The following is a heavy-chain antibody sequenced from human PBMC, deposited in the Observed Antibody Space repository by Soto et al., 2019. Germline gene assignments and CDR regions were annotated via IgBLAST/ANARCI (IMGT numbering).Heavy chain of an antibody. CDR2: IYWDDDK. J-gene: IGHJ4*02. CDR1: GFSLSTSGVG. Sequence: QITLKESGPPLVQPTQTLTLTCTFSGFSLSTSGVGVGWIRQPPGKALEWLALIYWDDDKRYSPSLKSRLTITKDTSKNQVVLTVTNMDPVDTATYYCAHSLSGNYYFDYWGQGTLVTVSS. V-gene: IGHV2-5*02. D-gene: IGHD1-26*01. CDR3: AHSLSGNYYFDY.